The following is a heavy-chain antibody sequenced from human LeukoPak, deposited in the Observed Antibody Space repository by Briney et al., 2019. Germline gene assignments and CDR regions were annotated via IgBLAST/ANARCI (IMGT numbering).Heavy chain of an antibody. D-gene: IGHD3-16*01. J-gene: IGHJ4*02. CDR2: IRSKAYGGTT. V-gene: IGHV3-49*04. Sequence: GGSLRLSCTASGFTFGDYAMSWVRQAPGKGLEWVGFIRSKAYGGTTEYAASVKGRFTISRDDSKSIAYLQMNSLKTEDTAVYYCTRRDLQWGTSVLYWGQGTLVTVSS. CDR3: TRRDLQWGTSVLY. CDR1: GFTFGDYA.